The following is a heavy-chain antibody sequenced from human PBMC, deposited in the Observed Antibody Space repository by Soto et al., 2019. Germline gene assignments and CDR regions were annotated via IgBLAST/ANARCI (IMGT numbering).Heavy chain of an antibody. D-gene: IGHD3-3*01. J-gene: IGHJ5*02. CDR1: GFTFSSFW. CDR3: AKDLPLWSGYSFTENH. CDR2: TNEDGSTI. Sequence: EVHLVESGGGLVQPGGSLRLSCAASGFTFSSFWMHWVRQAPGKGLEWVSRTNEDGSTINYADSVKGRFTISRDNAKNTLYLEMNSLRVEDTAVYYCAKDLPLWSGYSFTENHWGQGTLVTVSS. V-gene: IGHV3-74*01.